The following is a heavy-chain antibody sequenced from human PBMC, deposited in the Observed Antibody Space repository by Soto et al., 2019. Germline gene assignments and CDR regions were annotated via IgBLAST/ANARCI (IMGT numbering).Heavy chain of an antibody. V-gene: IGHV4-59*01. CDR1: GASTSNYH. J-gene: IGHJ4*02. D-gene: IGHD5-18*01. CDR2: VYHRGTT. CDR3: ALGGYNYGRPFDF. Sequence: SETLSLTCSVSGASTSNYHYSWIRQSPGKGLEWIGYVYHRGTTYYTPSLKSRVNMSVDTSTNEFYLNLKSVTAADTAVYYCALGGYNYGRPFDFWGQGTLVTVSS.